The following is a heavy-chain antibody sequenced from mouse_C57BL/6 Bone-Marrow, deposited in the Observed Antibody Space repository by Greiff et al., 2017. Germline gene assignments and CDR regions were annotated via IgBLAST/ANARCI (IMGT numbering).Heavy chain of an antibody. D-gene: IGHD2-3*01. Sequence: VMLVESGPELVRPGASVKISCKAPGYTFTSHWMQWVRQRPGQGLEWIGEIFPGSGSTYYNEKFKGKVTLTVDTAYSTAYMQLSSLTSEDSAVYFCARLGWLLPYYFDYWGQGTTLTVSS. CDR1: GYTFTSHW. J-gene: IGHJ2*01. V-gene: IGHV1-56*01. CDR2: IFPGSGST. CDR3: ARLGWLLPYYFDY.